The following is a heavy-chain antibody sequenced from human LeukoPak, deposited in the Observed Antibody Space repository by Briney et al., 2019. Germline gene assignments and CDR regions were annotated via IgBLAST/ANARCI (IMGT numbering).Heavy chain of an antibody. CDR1: GFTFSSYA. Sequence: GGSLRLSCAASGFTFSSYAMSWVRQAPGKGLEWVSVIYSGGSTYYADSVKGRFTISRDNSKNTLYLQMNSLRAEDTAVYYCARLSSSGWIFYYFDYWGQGTLVTVSS. CDR2: IYSGGST. V-gene: IGHV3-53*01. J-gene: IGHJ4*02. CDR3: ARLSSSGWIFYYFDY. D-gene: IGHD6-19*01.